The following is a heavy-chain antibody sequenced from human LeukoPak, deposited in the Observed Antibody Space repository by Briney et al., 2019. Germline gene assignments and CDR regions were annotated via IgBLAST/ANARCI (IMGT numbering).Heavy chain of an antibody. D-gene: IGHD3-3*01. Sequence: GGSLRLSCAASGFTFSGNWMHWVRQAPGKGLVWVSHINTDATTITYADFVKGRFTISRDNAKNTLYLQMNSLRAEDMALYYCAKGQYYDFWSGYLDYWGQGTLVTVSS. CDR3: AKGQYYDFWSGYLDY. CDR1: GFTFSGNW. V-gene: IGHV3-74*01. J-gene: IGHJ4*02. CDR2: INTDATTI.